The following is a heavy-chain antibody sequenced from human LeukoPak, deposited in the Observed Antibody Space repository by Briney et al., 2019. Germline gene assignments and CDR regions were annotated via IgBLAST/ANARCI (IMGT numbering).Heavy chain of an antibody. D-gene: IGHD6-13*01. Sequence: PGGSLRLSCAASGFTFSSYAMSWVRQAPGKGLEWVSAISGSGGSTYYADSVKGRFTISRDNSKNTLYLQMNSLRAEDTAVYYCAKAVYSSSWTDLNWFDPWGQGTLVTVSS. CDR1: GFTFSSYA. CDR3: AKAVYSSSWTDLNWFDP. J-gene: IGHJ5*02. V-gene: IGHV3-23*01. CDR2: ISGSGGST.